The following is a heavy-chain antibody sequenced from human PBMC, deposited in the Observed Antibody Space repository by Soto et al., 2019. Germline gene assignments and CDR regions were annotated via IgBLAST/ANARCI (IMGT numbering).Heavy chain of an antibody. Sequence: GESLKISCKVSGYSFTTNWIGWVRQMPGKGLEWMGVIYPGDSDTRYSPSFQGQVAISADKSINTAYLQWSSLKASDTAIYYCARHSGVAEDGSHWGQGTLVTGSS. D-gene: IGHD6-13*01. V-gene: IGHV5-51*01. CDR2: IYPGDSDT. CDR1: GYSFTTNW. J-gene: IGHJ1*01. CDR3: ARHSGVAEDGSH.